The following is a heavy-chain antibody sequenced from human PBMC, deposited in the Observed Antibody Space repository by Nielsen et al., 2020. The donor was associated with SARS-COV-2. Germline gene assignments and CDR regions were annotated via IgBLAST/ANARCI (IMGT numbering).Heavy chain of an antibody. D-gene: IGHD2-8*01. CDR1: GDSVSSGSYY. CDR3: ARHGVWWHHYFDY. CDR2: IYYSGST. Sequence: SETLSLTCTVSGDSVSSGSYYWSWIRQPPGKGLEWIGYIYYSGSTNYNPSLKSRVTISVDTSKNQFSLKLSSVTAADTAVYYCARHGVWWHHYFDYWGQGTLVTVSS. J-gene: IGHJ4*02. V-gene: IGHV4-61*01.